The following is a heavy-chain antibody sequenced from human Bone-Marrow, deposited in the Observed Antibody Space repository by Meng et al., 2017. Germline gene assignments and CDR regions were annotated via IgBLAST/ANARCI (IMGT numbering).Heavy chain of an antibody. V-gene: IGHV3-30*01. J-gene: IGHJ4*02. Sequence: GQLGESGGGVGQPGRSLRLSCAASGFTFSSYAMHWVRQAPGKGLEWVAVIWYDGSNKYYADSVKGRFTISRDNSKNTLYLQMNSLRAEDTAVYYCARALSSGYVDYWGQGTLVTVSS. CDR2: IWYDGSNK. CDR1: GFTFSSYA. D-gene: IGHD3-22*01. CDR3: ARALSSGYVDY.